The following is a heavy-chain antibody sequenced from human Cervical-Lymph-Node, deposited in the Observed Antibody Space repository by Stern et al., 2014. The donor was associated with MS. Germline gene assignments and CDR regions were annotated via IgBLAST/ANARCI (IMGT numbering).Heavy chain of an antibody. CDR3: ARDTSSPERSDW. Sequence: EVQLVESGGGVIQPGGSPRLSCTASGFTGSRDYMTWVRQAPGKGLEGVSLRTNVGSTFYTDSVKGRFTISRDDSKNTVYLHMTSLRAEDTAMYYCARDTSSPERSDWWGQGTLVTVSS. J-gene: IGHJ4*02. V-gene: IGHV3-53*01. CDR2: RTNVGST. D-gene: IGHD1-1*01. CDR1: GFTGSRDY.